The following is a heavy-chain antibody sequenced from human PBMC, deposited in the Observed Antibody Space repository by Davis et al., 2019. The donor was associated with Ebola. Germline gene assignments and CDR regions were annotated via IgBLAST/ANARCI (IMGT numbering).Heavy chain of an antibody. CDR2: ISGSGRT. D-gene: IGHD3-16*01. CDR1: DASISGHY. Sequence: PSETLSLTCTVSDASISGHYWNWFRQPPGKGLEWIGFISGSGRTSYNPSLQSRITISADTSKNQFSLNLSSVTAADTAVYFCARFGHGAYWGQGTLVTV. CDR3: ARFGHGAY. V-gene: IGHV4-59*11. J-gene: IGHJ4*02.